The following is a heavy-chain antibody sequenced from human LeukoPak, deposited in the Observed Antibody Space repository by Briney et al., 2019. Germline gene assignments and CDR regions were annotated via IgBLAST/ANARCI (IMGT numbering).Heavy chain of an antibody. J-gene: IGHJ5*02. V-gene: IGHV1-2*02. CDR1: GYTFTGYY. CDR3: TTPSNSRWYGFDP. CDR2: IDPNSGGT. D-gene: IGHD6-13*01. Sequence: ASVKVSCKTSGYTFTGYYIHWVRQAPGQGLEGMGWIDPNSGGTNYAQKFQGRVTMTRDTSISTAYMELSRLTSADTAVYRCTTPSNSRWYGFDPWGQGTLFTVS.